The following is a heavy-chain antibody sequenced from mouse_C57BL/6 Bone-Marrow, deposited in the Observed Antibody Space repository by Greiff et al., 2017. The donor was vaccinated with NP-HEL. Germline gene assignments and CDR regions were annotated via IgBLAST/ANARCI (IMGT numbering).Heavy chain of an antibody. V-gene: IGHV1-5*01. CDR2: IYPGNGDT. Sequence: EVQLVESGTVLVRPGASVKLSCKTSGYTFTRYWMHWVKQRPGQGLEWIGAIYPGNGDTSYNQKFKGKAKLTVVTSASTAYMELSSLTNEDSAVYYCTRSYGRYRYWYFDVWGTGTTVTASS. CDR1: GYTFTRYW. D-gene: IGHD1-1*02. CDR3: TRSYGRYRYWYFDV. J-gene: IGHJ1*03.